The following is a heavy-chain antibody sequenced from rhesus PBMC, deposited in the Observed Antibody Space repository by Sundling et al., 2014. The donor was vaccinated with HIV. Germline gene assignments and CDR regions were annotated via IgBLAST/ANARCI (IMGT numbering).Heavy chain of an antibody. CDR3: AILGGPKFDS. V-gene: IGHV4-106*01. Sequence: QAQLQESGPGLVKPSETLSLTCAVSGASINDIYYWSWIRQAPGKGLEWIGEIKGDTGSTNHNPFLKSRVTISRDTSKNQFSLKVTSVTAADTAVYYCAILGGPKFDSWGQGVLVTVSS. CDR2: IKGDTGST. J-gene: IGHJ4*01. CDR1: GASINDIYY. D-gene: IGHD3-34*01.